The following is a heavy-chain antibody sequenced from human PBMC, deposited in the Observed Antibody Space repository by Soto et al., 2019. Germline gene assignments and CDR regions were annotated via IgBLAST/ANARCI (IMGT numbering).Heavy chain of an antibody. D-gene: IGHD3-10*01. CDR1: GGSFSGYY. V-gene: IGHV4-34*01. J-gene: IGHJ5*02. CDR2: INHSGST. CDR3: ARASWFGELLEGFDP. Sequence: QVQLQQWGAGLLKPSETLSLTCAVYGGSFSGYYWSWIRQPPGKGLEWIGEINHSGSTNYNPSLKSRVTTSVDTSKNQCSLKLSSVTAADTAVYYCARASWFGELLEGFDPWGQGTLVTVSS.